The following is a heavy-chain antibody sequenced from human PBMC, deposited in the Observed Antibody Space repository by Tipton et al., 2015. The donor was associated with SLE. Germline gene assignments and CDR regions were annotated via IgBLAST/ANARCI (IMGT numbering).Heavy chain of an antibody. CDR3: ARHMWFTEVFPVDSFDI. CDR2: FFFGGST. Sequence: TLSLTCTVSGGSVSSDSHYWGWVRQPPGKGLEWIGHFFFGGSTYYNPSLKSRVTISVDTSKNQFSLKLTSVTATDTAVYYCARHMWFTEVFPVDSFDIWGQGTKVTVSS. J-gene: IGHJ3*02. CDR1: GGSVSSDSHY. D-gene: IGHD2-21*01. V-gene: IGHV4-39*01.